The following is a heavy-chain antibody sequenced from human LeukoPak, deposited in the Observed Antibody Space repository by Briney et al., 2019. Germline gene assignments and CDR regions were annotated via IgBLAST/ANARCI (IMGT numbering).Heavy chain of an antibody. CDR1: GFTFSNAW. V-gene: IGHV3-15*01. CDR3: ITDAATIAAAGTGPY. CDR2: IKSKTDGETT. Sequence: KSGGSLRLSCAASGFTFSNAWMNWVRQAPGKGLEWVGLIKSKTDGETTDYAAPVKGRFTVSRDDSKNTLYLQMNSLKTEDTAVYYCITDAATIAAAGTGPYWGQGTLVTVSS. J-gene: IGHJ4*02. D-gene: IGHD6-13*01.